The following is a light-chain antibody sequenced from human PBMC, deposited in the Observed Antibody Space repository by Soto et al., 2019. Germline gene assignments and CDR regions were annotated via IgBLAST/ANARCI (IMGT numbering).Light chain of an antibody. Sequence: QSALTQPASVSGSPGQSITISCTGTSSDVGSSNLVSWYQQHPGKAPKLIIFEGGRRPSGVSGRFSGSKSGNTASLAISGLQAEDEADYYCCSFARSSTFYVFGTGTKLTVV. CDR3: CSFARSSTFYV. CDR1: SSDVGSSNL. V-gene: IGLV2-23*01. J-gene: IGLJ1*01. CDR2: EGG.